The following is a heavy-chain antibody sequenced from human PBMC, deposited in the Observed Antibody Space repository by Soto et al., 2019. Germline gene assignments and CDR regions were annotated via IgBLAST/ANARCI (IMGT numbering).Heavy chain of an antibody. CDR3: ARAFSSGYTHFFDY. J-gene: IGHJ4*02. D-gene: IGHD6-19*01. CDR1: GYSISSGYF. V-gene: IGHV4-38-2*01. Sequence: SDTLSLTCAVSGYSISSGYFWAWIRQPPGKGLEWIGSIYHGGITYYSPSLKSRVTMSVDTSKNQFSLNLRSVTAADTAAYFCARAFSSGYTHFFDYWGQSTLVTVAS. CDR2: IYHGGIT.